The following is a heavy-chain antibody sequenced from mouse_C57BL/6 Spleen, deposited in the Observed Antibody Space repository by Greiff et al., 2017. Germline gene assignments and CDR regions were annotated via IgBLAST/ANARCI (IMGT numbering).Heavy chain of an antibody. D-gene: IGHD1-1*01. CDR1: GYTFTSYW. CDR3: ARGEDYYGSSYDY. Sequence: QVQLQQPGAELVKPGASVKLSCKASGYTFTSYWMHWVKQRPGRGLEWIGRIDPNSGGTKYNEKLKGKDTLTVDKPANTAYMQRSSLTSEDSAVDYGARGEDYYGSSYDYWGQGTTLTVSS. J-gene: IGHJ2*01. CDR2: IDPNSGGT. V-gene: IGHV1-72*01.